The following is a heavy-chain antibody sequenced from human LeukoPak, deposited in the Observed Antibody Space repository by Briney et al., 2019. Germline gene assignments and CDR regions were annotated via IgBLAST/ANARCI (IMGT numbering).Heavy chain of an antibody. J-gene: IGHJ4*02. CDR1: GFTFSTYS. D-gene: IGHD3-22*01. V-gene: IGHV3-74*01. CDR3: ARRINYYDSSGYYYVRYFDS. CDR2: INTDGSSL. Sequence: GGSLRLSCATSGFTFSTYSMGWVRQAPGKGLEWVARINTDGSSLNYADSVKGRFTISRDNAKNTLYLQMNSLGAEDTAVYYCARRINYYDSSGYYYVRYFDSWGQGTLVAVSS.